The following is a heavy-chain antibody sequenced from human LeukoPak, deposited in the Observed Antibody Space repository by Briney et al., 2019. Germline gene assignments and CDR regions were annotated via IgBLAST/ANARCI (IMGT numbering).Heavy chain of an antibody. V-gene: IGHV3-64*01. CDR1: GFSFRIYP. Sequence: GGSLTLSCADSGFSFRIYPMHGVRQAPGKGLECVSAISNNGVNRYYANSVKGRFTISRDNSKNTLYLQMGNLRAEDMAVYYCARGSSDGGDPWGQGALVTVSS. CDR3: ARGSSDGGDP. J-gene: IGHJ5*02. D-gene: IGHD3-10*01. CDR2: ISNNGVNR.